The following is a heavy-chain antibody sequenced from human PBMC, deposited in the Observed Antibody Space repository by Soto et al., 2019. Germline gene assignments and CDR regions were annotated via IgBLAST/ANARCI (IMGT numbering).Heavy chain of an antibody. CDR3: ARGGWTYGPGPFDL. CDR1: GYTFTNYG. CDR2: ISAYNGKT. D-gene: IGHD4-17*01. V-gene: IGHV1-18*04. J-gene: IGHJ3*01. Sequence: QVQLVQSGTEVKTPGASVKVSCHASGYTFTNYGINWVRQAPGQGLEWMAWISAYNGKTHHAPFVQESGTMTTDTATRTAYMELTSLRSDVTAVYYCARGGWTYGPGPFDLWGQGTMVTVSS.